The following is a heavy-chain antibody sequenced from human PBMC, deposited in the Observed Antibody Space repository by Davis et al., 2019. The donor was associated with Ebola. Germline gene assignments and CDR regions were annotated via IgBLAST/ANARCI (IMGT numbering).Heavy chain of an antibody. CDR2: ISAYNGNT. J-gene: IGHJ5*02. Sequence: ASVKVSCKASGYTFTNYDVEWVRQATGQGLEWMGWISAYNGNTNYAQKLQGRVTMTTDTSTSTAYMELRSLRSDDTAVYYCARDWGMVAAAGCFDPWGQGTLVTVSS. CDR1: GYTFTNYD. V-gene: IGHV1-18*01. CDR3: ARDWGMVAAAGCFDP. D-gene: IGHD6-13*01.